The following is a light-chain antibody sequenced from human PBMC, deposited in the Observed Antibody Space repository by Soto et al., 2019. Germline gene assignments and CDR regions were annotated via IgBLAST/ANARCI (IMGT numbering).Light chain of an antibody. CDR3: QLRYSNPLLT. J-gene: IGKJ4*01. Sequence: DIQMTQSPSSLSASVGDRVTITCRASQSISSYLNWYQQKPGKAPKLLIYAASSLQNGGPSRFSGSVTEIDFSRPSSRPNTARFATYYCQLRYSNPLLTFGGGTKVEIK. V-gene: IGKV1-39*01. CDR2: AAS. CDR1: QSISSY.